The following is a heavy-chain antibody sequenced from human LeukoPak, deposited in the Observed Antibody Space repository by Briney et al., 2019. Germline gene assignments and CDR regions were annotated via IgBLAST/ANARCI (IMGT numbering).Heavy chain of an antibody. V-gene: IGHV3-15*01. Sequence: PGGSLRLSCAASGFTFSDAWMSWVRQTPGKELEWVGRIKSRTYGGTTDYAAPVKGRFTVSRDDSQNTLYLQMSSLKTEDTAVYYCTPESTAVAGSWAFDIWGQGTMVTVSS. CDR3: TPESTAVAGSWAFDI. CDR2: IKSRTYGGTT. J-gene: IGHJ3*02. CDR1: GFTFSDAW. D-gene: IGHD6-19*01.